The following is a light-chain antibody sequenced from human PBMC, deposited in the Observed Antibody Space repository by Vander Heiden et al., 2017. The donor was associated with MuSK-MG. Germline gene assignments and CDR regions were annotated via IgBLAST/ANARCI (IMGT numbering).Light chain of an antibody. CDR2: GAS. CDR3: QQYNNWPPVT. Sequence: EIVMTQSPATLSVSPGERATLSCRASQSVSSNLAWYQQKPGQAPRLLIYGASTRATGIPARFSGSGSGTEFTLTISSRQSEDFAVYYCQQYNNWPPVTFGQGTKVEIK. J-gene: IGKJ1*01. V-gene: IGKV3-15*01. CDR1: QSVSSN.